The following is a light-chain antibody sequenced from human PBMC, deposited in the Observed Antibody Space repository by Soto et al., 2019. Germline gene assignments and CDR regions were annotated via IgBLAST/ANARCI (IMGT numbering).Light chain of an antibody. Sequence: QSVLTQPASVSGSPGQSITISCTGTSSDVGGYNYVSWYQQHPGKAPKFMIYDVSSRPSGVSNRFSGSKSGNTASLTISGIQAEDEADYYCCSYTTSNTRQIVFGTGTKVTVL. V-gene: IGLV2-14*03. CDR3: CSYTTSNTRQIV. CDR2: DVS. J-gene: IGLJ1*01. CDR1: SSDVGGYNY.